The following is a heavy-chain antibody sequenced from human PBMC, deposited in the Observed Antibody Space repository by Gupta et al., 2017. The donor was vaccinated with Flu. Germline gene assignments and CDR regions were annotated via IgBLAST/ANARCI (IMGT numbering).Heavy chain of an antibody. J-gene: IGHJ4*01. CDR3: ARGYCSSTSCYPYFFDY. CDR1: TFSYYA. Sequence: TFSYYAMSWVRQAPGKGLEWVSTISGSGGSTYYADSVKGRFTISRDNSKNTLYLQMNSLRAEDTAVYYCARGYCSSTSCYPYFFDY. CDR2: ISGSGGST. V-gene: IGHV3-23*01. D-gene: IGHD2-2*01.